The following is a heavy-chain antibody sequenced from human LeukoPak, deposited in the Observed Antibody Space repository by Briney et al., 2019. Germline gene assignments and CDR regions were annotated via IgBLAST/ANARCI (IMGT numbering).Heavy chain of an antibody. CDR2: ISSSGSTI. V-gene: IGHV3-11*01. CDR1: GGSFSGYY. CDR3: ASSLGSSSGNWFDP. D-gene: IGHD6-6*01. J-gene: IGHJ5*02. Sequence: PSETLSLTCAVYGGSFSGYYWSWIRQAPGKGLEWVSYISSSGSTIYYADSVKGRFTISRDNAKNSLYLQMNSLRAEDTAVYYCASSLGSSSGNWFDPWGQGTLVTVSS.